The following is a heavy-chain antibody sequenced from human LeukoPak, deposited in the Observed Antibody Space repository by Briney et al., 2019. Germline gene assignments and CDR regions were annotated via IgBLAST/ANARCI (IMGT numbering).Heavy chain of an antibody. V-gene: IGHV1-18*01. CDR2: ISAYNGNT. CDR3: ARDSSSVTPSGMDV. CDR1: GYTFPSYV. Sequence: GASVKVSCKAFGYTFPSYVITWVRQAPGQGLEWVGWISAYNGNTDYADNFQGRVIVTTDTSTSTAYMELRSLRSDDTAVYYCARDSSSVTPSGMDVWGQGTTVAVSS. D-gene: IGHD3-22*01. J-gene: IGHJ6*02.